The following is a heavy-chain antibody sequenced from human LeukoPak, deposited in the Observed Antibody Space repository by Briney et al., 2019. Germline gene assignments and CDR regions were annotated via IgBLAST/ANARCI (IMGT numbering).Heavy chain of an antibody. J-gene: IGHJ4*02. Sequence: PGGSLRLSCAAAGFTFGSYAMSWVRQTPGKGLEWVSTISGSGNNTYYADSVKGRFTISRDSSKNTMYLQTNSLRAEDTAVYYCAKVPASRWFFDYWGQGTLVTVSS. CDR1: GFTFGSYA. V-gene: IGHV3-23*01. CDR3: AKVPASRWFFDY. D-gene: IGHD2-15*01. CDR2: ISGSGNNT.